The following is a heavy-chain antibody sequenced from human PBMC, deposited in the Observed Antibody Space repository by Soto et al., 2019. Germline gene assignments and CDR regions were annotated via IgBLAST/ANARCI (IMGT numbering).Heavy chain of an antibody. Sequence: QVQLQESGPGLVKPSQTLSLTCTVSGGSISSGGYYWSWIRQHPGKGLEWIGYIYYSGSTYHNPSLKSQGTISVDTSKNQFSLKLSSVTAADTAVYYCARGLITMRDWFDPWGQGTLVTVSS. CDR1: GGSISSGGYY. V-gene: IGHV4-31*01. D-gene: IGHD3-10*01. J-gene: IGHJ5*02. CDR3: ARGLITMRDWFDP. CDR2: IYYSGST.